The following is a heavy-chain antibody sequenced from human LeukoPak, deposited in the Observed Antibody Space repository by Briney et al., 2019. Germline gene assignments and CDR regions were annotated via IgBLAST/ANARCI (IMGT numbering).Heavy chain of an antibody. CDR2: IYYSGST. J-gene: IGHJ6*03. CDR3: ASGGTLTMVRGVDYYYYYMDV. D-gene: IGHD3-10*01. Sequence: SETLSLTCTVSGGSISSSSYYWGWIRQPPGKGLEWIGSIYYSGSTCYNPSLKSRVTISVDTSKNQFSLKLSSVTAADTAVYYCASGGTLTMVRGVDYYYYYMDVWGKGTTVTVSS. V-gene: IGHV4-39*07. CDR1: GGSISSSSYY.